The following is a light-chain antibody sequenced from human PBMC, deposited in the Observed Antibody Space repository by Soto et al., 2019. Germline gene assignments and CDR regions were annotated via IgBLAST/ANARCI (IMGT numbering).Light chain of an antibody. Sequence: QSALAQPPSVSGSPGQSVTISCTGTSSDVGSYDRVSWYQQPPGTAPKLMIYEVSNRPSGVPDRFSGSKSGNTASLTISGLQDEDEADYYCSSFTSSDTVVFGGGTKLTVL. J-gene: IGLJ2*01. CDR3: SSFTSSDTVV. CDR2: EVS. CDR1: SSDVGSYDR. V-gene: IGLV2-18*02.